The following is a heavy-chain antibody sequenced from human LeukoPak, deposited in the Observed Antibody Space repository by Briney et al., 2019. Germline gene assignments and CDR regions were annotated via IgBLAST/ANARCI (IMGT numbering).Heavy chain of an antibody. J-gene: IGHJ4*02. V-gene: IGHV3-7*01. CDR2: IKQDGSEK. CDR1: GFTFSNYW. Sequence: GGSLRLSCAASGFTFSNYWVSWARQAPGKGLEWVANIKQDGSEKYYVDSVRGRFTISRDNAKSSLYLQMNSLRAEDTAMYYCVTVPQTTTITGYWGQGTLVTVSS. CDR3: VTVPQTTTITGY. D-gene: IGHD5-24*01.